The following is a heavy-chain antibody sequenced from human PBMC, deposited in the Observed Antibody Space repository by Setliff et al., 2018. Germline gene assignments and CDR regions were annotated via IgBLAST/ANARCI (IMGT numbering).Heavy chain of an antibody. D-gene: IGHD2-21*02. CDR3: ARVFGDNDLPDI. CDR1: GESFSNNY. CDR2: SNHGGST. V-gene: IGHV4-34*01. Sequence: PSETLSLTCSVYGESFSNNYWSWIRQTPGKGLEWIGESNHGGSTSYHPPLKSRLTMSVATSKNQFSLKLTSVTAPDTAVYYCARVFGDNDLPDIWGRGTMGTVAS. J-gene: IGHJ3*02.